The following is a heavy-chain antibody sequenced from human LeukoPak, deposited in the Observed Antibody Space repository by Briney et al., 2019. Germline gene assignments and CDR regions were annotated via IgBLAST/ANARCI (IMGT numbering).Heavy chain of an antibody. J-gene: IGHJ3*02. D-gene: IGHD3-9*01. CDR3: AREYYDILTGYHDAFDI. V-gene: IGHV3-74*01. CDR1: GFTFSSYW. Sequence: GGSLRLSCAASGFTFSSYWMHWVRHAPGKGLVWVSRINSDGSSTSYADSVKGRFTISRDNAKNTLYLQMNSLRAEDTAVYYCAREYYDILTGYHDAFDIWGQGTMVTVSS. CDR2: INSDGSST.